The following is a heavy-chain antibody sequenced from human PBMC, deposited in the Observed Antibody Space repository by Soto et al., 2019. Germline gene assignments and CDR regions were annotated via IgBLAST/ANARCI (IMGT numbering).Heavy chain of an antibody. D-gene: IGHD1-26*01. Sequence: QVQLVQSGAEVKKPGASVKVSCKASGYTFTSYDINWVRQATGQGLEWMGWMNPNSGTTGYAQKFQGRVTMTRNTSITTAYMELSSLRSEETAVYYCAREISGSYRFDYWGQGTLVTVSS. V-gene: IGHV1-8*01. J-gene: IGHJ4*02. CDR2: MNPNSGTT. CDR3: AREISGSYRFDY. CDR1: GYTFTSYD.